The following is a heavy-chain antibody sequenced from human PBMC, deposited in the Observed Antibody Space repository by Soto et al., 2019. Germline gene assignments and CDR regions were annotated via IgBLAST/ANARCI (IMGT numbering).Heavy chain of an antibody. CDR3: AKTGYCSGGSCPNDY. D-gene: IGHD2-15*01. CDR2: INAGNGNT. J-gene: IGHJ4*02. Sequence: EASVKVSCKASGYTFTSYAMHWVRQAPGQRLEWMGWINAGNGNTKYSQKFQGRVTITRDTSASTAYMELSSLRSEDTAVYYCAKTGYCSGGSCPNDYWGQGTLVTVSS. V-gene: IGHV1-3*01. CDR1: GYTFTSYA.